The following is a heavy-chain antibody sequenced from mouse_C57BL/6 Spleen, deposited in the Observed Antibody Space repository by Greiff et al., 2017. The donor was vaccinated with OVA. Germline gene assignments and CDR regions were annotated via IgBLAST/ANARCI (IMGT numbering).Heavy chain of an antibody. CDR1: GYTFTSYW. Sequence: QVQLQQPGAELVKPGASVKMSCKASGYTFTSYWITWVKQRPGQGLEWIGDIYPGSGSTNYNEKFKSKATLTVDTSSSTAYMQLRSLTSEDSAVYYCARGSTVVAPDAMDYWGQGTSVTVSS. CDR3: ARGSTVVAPDAMDY. J-gene: IGHJ4*01. V-gene: IGHV1-55*01. CDR2: IYPGSGST. D-gene: IGHD1-1*01.